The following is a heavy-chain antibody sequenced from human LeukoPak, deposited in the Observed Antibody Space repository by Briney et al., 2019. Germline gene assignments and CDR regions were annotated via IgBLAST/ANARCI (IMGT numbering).Heavy chain of an antibody. Sequence: GGSLRLSCAASGFTFSNYGMNWVRQAPGKGLEWVSVFSGSGASTHYADSVKGRFTISRDNSKNTLYLQMNSLRAEDTAVYYCAKLRWSSSGACDIWGQGTMVTVSS. CDR1: GFTFSNYG. J-gene: IGHJ3*02. D-gene: IGHD4-23*01. CDR2: FSGSGAST. CDR3: AKLRWSSSGACDI. V-gene: IGHV3-23*01.